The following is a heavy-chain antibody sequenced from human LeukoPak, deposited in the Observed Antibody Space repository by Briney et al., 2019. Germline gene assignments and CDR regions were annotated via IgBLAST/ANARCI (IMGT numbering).Heavy chain of an antibody. CDR1: GFSVSTKY. J-gene: IGHJ2*01. Sequence: GGSLRLSCEASGFSVSTKYMNRVRQAPGKGLEWVSIFYSGGTTFYADSVKGRFTVSRGSSKNTLYLHINNLRAEDTAVYYCARVGDHYHWYLDLWGRGALVTASS. CDR2: FYSGGTT. CDR3: ARVGDHYHWYLDL. V-gene: IGHV3-53*01. D-gene: IGHD3-10*01.